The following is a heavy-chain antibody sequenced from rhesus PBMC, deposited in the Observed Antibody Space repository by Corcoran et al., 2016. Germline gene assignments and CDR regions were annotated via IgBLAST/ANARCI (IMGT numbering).Heavy chain of an antibody. Sequence: QVQLQESGPGLLKPSDTLSLTCAVPGVSVSGDYGWGVVRLAPGQGLGGFWGPHTGHGQSSYTPSLKNRVTISTDTSKGQFSLRLTSVTAADTAVYYCAREKTTVTTYLDFWGQGVLVTVSS. D-gene: IGHD4-35*01. V-gene: IGHV4S7*01. CDR2: PHTGHGQS. CDR3: AREKTTVTTYLDF. J-gene: IGHJ4*01. CDR1: GVSVSGDYG.